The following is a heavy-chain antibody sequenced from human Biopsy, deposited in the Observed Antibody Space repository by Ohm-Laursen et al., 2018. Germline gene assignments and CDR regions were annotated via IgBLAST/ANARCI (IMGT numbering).Heavy chain of an antibody. J-gene: IGHJ4*02. CDR2: MHHSGPT. V-gene: IGHV4-31*03. Sequence: SQTLSLTCIVSGDSISSDYYWTWIRQVLGEGLEWIAYMHHSGPTYTYYNPSLKSRVAISVEVSKNQFSLKASSVTAADTAVYFCTRKPNSLYYFDHWGQGTLVTVSS. CDR3: TRKPNSLYYFDH. CDR1: GDSISSDYY. D-gene: IGHD1-14*01.